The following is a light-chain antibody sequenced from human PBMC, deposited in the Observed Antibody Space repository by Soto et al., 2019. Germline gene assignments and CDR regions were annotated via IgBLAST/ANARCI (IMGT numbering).Light chain of an antibody. J-gene: IGKJ2*01. Sequence: EIVMTQSPATLSVSPGERATLSCRASQSVSSNLARYQQKPGQAPRLLIYGASTRATGIPARFSGSGSGTEFTLTISSLQSEDFEVYYCQQYNNWPYTFGQGTKLEIK. CDR1: QSVSSN. CDR3: QQYNNWPYT. V-gene: IGKV3-15*01. CDR2: GAS.